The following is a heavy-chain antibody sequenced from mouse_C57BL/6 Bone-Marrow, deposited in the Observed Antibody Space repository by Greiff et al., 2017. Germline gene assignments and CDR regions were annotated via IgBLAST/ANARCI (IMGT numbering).Heavy chain of an antibody. Sequence: EVKLVESGGGLVKPGGSLKLSCAASGFTFSDYGMHWVRQAPEKGLEWVAYISSGSSTIYYADTVKGRFTISRDNAKNTLFLQMTSLRSEDTAMYYCARDSVNAMDYWGQGTSVTVSS. CDR1: GFTFSDYG. J-gene: IGHJ4*01. D-gene: IGHD2-12*01. V-gene: IGHV5-17*01. CDR2: ISSGSSTI. CDR3: ARDSVNAMDY.